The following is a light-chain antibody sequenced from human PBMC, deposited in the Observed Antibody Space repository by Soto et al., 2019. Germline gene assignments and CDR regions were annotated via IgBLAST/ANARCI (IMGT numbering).Light chain of an antibody. V-gene: IGLV2-14*01. CDR3: SSYTGSTTL. CDR2: DVS. CDR1: SSDVGDNNY. Sequence: QSVLTQPASVSGSPGQSITISCTGTSSDVGDNNYVSWYQQHPGKAPQLMIYDVSNRPSGISNRFSGSKSGNTASLTISGLQAEDEADYYCSSYTGSTTLFGGGTKLTVL. J-gene: IGLJ2*01.